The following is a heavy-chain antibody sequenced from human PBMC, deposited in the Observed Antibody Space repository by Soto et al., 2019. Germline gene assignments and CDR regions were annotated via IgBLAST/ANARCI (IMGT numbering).Heavy chain of an antibody. CDR2: ISRDGNNK. V-gene: IGHV3-30*18. Sequence: AGGSLRLSCATSGFTFRFYDMHWVRQAPGKGLEWLAVISRDGNNKDYGDSVKGRFTISRDNSKNTLSLQMNSLRDEDSAVYYCAKDAYTPIRTTAHDAGGLDHWGRGTLVTVSS. D-gene: IGHD4-4*01. CDR1: GFTFRFYD. CDR3: AKDAYTPIRTTAHDAGGLDH. J-gene: IGHJ4*02.